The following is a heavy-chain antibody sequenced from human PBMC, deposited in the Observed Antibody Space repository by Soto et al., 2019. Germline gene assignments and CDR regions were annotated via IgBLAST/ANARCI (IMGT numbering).Heavy chain of an antibody. J-gene: IGHJ6*02. CDR1: GGSISSGLHY. CDR2: IYYNGTT. Sequence: QVQLQESGPGLVKPSQTLSLTCTVSGGSISSGLHYWAWIRQFPGKGLEWIGSIYYNGTTYDNASRNSRLAIAIDTSENQFPLKLRSVTSTDTAVYYCARQWQLRGMDVWGQGTTVSVS. V-gene: IGHV4-31*03. CDR3: ARQWQLRGMDV. D-gene: IGHD6-19*01.